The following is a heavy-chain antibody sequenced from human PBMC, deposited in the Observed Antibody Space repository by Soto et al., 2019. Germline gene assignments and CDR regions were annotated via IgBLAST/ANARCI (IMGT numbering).Heavy chain of an antibody. D-gene: IGHD2-8*01. CDR3: ARILYSSQRDGVDV. J-gene: IGHJ6*02. CDR2: ISSGSDTI. V-gene: IGHV3-23*01. Sequence: VGSLRLSCAASGFTFGSYPMTWVRQARGKELEWVSSISSGSDTIFYADSVKGRFTISRDNSRTTLYLQMNSLRAEDMAIYYCARILYSSQRDGVDVWGQGTTVTVSS. CDR1: GFTFGSYP.